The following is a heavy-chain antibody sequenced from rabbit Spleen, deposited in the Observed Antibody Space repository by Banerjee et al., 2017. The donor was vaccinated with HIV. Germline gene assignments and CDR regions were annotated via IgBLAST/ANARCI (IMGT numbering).Heavy chain of an antibody. CDR2: IYPIPETT. V-gene: IGHV1S7*01. CDR3: AREDVGGSVSL. D-gene: IGHD1-1*01. CDR1: GFTISNYW. J-gene: IGHJ3*01. Sequence: HLEESGGRLVQPGGSLTLSCKAYGFTISNYWMNWVRQSPGKGREWIGIIYPIPETTDYANWVNGRFTISSDNAQNTVDLHMNSLTAADTATYFCAREDVGGSVSLWGQGTLVTVS.